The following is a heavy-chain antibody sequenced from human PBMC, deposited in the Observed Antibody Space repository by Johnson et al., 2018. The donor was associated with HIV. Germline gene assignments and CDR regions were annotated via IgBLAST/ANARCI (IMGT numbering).Heavy chain of an antibody. Sequence: VQLVESGGGLVQPGASLRLSCTASGFTVSSNYMSWVRQAPGKGLEWVSVIYTDDSIYYADSVKGRFTISRDNSKNILYLQMNSLRAEDTAVYYCAREGDYVWGPGKVSDIWGQGTMVTVSS. J-gene: IGHJ3*02. CDR2: IYTDDSI. D-gene: IGHD3-16*01. CDR1: GFTVSSNY. CDR3: AREGDYVWGPGKVSDI. V-gene: IGHV3-66*01.